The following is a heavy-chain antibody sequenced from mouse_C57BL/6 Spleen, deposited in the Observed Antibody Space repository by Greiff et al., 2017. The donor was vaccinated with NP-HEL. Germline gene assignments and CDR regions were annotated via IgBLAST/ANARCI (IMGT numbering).Heavy chain of an antibody. Sequence: QVQLQQSGAELVKPGASVKISCKASGYAFSSYWMNWVKQRPGKGLEWIGQIYPGDGDTNYNGKFKGKATLTADTSSSTAYMQLSSLTSEDSAVYFCARRDTTVNYFDYWGQGTTLTVSS. D-gene: IGHD1-1*01. CDR2: IYPGDGDT. CDR1: GYAFSSYW. J-gene: IGHJ2*01. V-gene: IGHV1-80*01. CDR3: ARRDTTVNYFDY.